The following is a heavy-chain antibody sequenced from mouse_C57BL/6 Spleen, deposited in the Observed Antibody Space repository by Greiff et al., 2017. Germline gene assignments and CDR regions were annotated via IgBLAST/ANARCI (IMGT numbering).Heavy chain of an antibody. V-gene: IGHV1-54*01. CDR1: GYAFTNYL. D-gene: IGHD1-1*01. CDR2: INPGSGGT. CDR3: ARYRNYYGSPFDY. Sequence: VQLQQSGAELVRPGTSVKVSCKASGYAFTNYLIEWVKQRPGQGLEWIGVINPGSGGTNYNEKFKGKATLTADKSSSTAYMQLSSLTSEDSAVYFCARYRNYYGSPFDYWGQGTTLTVSS. J-gene: IGHJ2*01.